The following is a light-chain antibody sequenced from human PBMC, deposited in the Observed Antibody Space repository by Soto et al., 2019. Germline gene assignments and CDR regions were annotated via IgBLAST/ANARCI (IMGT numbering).Light chain of an antibody. Sequence: IVLTQSPAILALSPVSRATLSCRASQSVSSSYLAWYQHKPGQAPRLLIHGASSRVTGIPDRFSGSGSGTDFTLTITRLEPEDFAVYYCQQYGSSPSTFGQGTKVDIK. J-gene: IGKJ1*01. CDR3: QQYGSSPST. V-gene: IGKV3-20*01. CDR2: GAS. CDR1: QSVSSSY.